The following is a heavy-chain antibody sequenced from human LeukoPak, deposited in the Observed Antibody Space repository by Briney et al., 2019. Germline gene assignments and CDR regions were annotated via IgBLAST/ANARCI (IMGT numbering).Heavy chain of an antibody. CDR2: ITGSGSTT. V-gene: IGHV3-23*01. CDR1: GFSFSSYA. CDR3: SRMPGMRWLESSLDY. Sequence: GGSLRLSCAASGFSFSSYAMNWVRQAPGKGLECVSTITGSGSTTHYADSVKGRFTISRDNSQNMVYLQMNSLRAEDTAVYYCSRMPGMRWLESSLDYWGQGTLVTVSS. J-gene: IGHJ4*02. D-gene: IGHD5-24*01.